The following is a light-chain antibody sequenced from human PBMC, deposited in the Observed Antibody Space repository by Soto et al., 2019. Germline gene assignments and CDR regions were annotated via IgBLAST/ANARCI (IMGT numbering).Light chain of an antibody. CDR2: VAS. CDR3: QQSHSIPRR. V-gene: IGKV1-39*01. CDR1: QSISNY. J-gene: IGKJ1*01. Sequence: DIQMPQSPSSLSASVGDKVTITCRASQSISNYLNWYQQKPGKAPKLLIYVASSLQSGVPSRFSGSGSGTYFTLTISSLHPEDSADYFGQQSHSIPRRFGHGPNVEIK.